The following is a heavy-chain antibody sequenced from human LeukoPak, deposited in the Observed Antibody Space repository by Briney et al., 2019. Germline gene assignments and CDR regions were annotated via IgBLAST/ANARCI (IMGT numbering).Heavy chain of an antibody. V-gene: IGHV3-74*01. D-gene: IGHD6-19*01. CDR3: TREYSSLGMDV. CDR2: INSDGSRT. J-gene: IGHJ6*02. CDR1: GFTVSSNY. Sequence: GGSLRLSCAAFGFTVSSNYMSWVRHAPGKGLVWVSRINSDGSRTTYAHSVKGRFSISIDNLKNTLYLQMSSLRAEDTAVYYCTREYSSLGMDVWGQGTTVTVSS.